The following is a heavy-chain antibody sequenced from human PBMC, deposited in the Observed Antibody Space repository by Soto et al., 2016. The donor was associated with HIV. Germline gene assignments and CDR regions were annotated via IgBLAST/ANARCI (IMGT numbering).Heavy chain of an antibody. Sequence: QVQLVQSGAEVKMPGASVKVSCKASGYTFPRSGVSWVRQAPGQRLEWMGWTSVHTGAISYAKNFQSRVIMTTDRSTSTACMDLRSLRSDDTAVYYCARASEWNDDLGFDYWGQGTLAIVSS. V-gene: IGHV1-18*01. D-gene: IGHD1-1*01. CDR1: GYTFPRSG. J-gene: IGHJ4*02. CDR3: ARASEWNDDLGFDY. CDR2: TSVHTGAI.